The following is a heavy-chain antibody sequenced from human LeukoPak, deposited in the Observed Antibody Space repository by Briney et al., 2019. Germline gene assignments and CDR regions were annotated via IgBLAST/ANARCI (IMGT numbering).Heavy chain of an antibody. Sequence: TSVKVSCKASGYTFTSYDINWVRQATGQGLEWMGWMNPNSGNTGYAQKFQGRVTMTRNTSISTAYMELSSLRSEDTAVYYCARGRNIVATIVYYYYYYMDVWGKGTTVTISS. D-gene: IGHD5-12*01. V-gene: IGHV1-8*01. CDR2: MNPNSGNT. CDR3: ARGRNIVATIVYYYYYYMDV. CDR1: GYTFTSYD. J-gene: IGHJ6*03.